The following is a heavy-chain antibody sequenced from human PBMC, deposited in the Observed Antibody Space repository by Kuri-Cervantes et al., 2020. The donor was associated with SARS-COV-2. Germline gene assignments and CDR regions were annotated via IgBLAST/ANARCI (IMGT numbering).Heavy chain of an antibody. CDR1: GYSFTSYW. Sequence: GGSLRLSCKGSGYSFTSYWISWVRQMPGKGLEWMGRIDHSDSYTNYSPSFQGHVTISADKSISTAYLQWSSLKASDTAMYYCASRVGYYFDYWGQGTLVTVSS. D-gene: IGHD2-15*01. CDR3: ASRVGYYFDY. V-gene: IGHV5-10-1*01. J-gene: IGHJ4*02. CDR2: IDHSDSYT.